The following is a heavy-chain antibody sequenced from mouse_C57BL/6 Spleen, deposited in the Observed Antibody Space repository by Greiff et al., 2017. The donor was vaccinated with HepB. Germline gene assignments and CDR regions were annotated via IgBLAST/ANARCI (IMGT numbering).Heavy chain of an antibody. Sequence: QVQLKQPGAELVRPGTSVKLSCKASGYTFTSYWMHWVKQRPGQGLEWIGVIDPSDSYTNYNQKFKGKATLTVDTSSSTAYMQLSSLTSENSAVYYCASRGDDYYGSSYWYFDVWGTGTTVTVSS. D-gene: IGHD1-1*01. CDR3: ASRGDDYYGSSYWYFDV. V-gene: IGHV1-59*01. CDR1: GYTFTSYW. J-gene: IGHJ1*03. CDR2: IDPSDSYT.